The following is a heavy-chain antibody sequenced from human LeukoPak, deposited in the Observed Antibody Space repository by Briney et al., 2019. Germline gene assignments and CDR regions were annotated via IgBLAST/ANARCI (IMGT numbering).Heavy chain of an antibody. CDR3: ARWATSGWYFDY. J-gene: IGHJ4*02. CDR2: ISGSGGST. Sequence: GGSLRLSCAASGFTFSSYAMSWVRQAPEKGLEWVSGISGSGGSTYHADSVKGRFTISRDNSKNTLYLQMNSLRAEDTAVYYCARWATSGWYFDYWGQGTLVTVSS. V-gene: IGHV3-23*01. CDR1: GFTFSSYA. D-gene: IGHD6-19*01.